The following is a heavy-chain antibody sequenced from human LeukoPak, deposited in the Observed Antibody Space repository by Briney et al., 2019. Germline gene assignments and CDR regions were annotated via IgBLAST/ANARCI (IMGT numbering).Heavy chain of an antibody. CDR2: INQDGSEK. J-gene: IGHJ3*02. CDR1: GFTFSSYW. Sequence: GGSLRLSCAASGFTFSSYWMSWVRQAPGKGLEWVANINQDGSEKYYVDSLKGRFTISRDNAKNSLYLQMNSLRAEDTAVYYCARSSAREYCSSATRYLIGAFDIWGQGTMVTVSS. V-gene: IGHV3-7*01. CDR3: ARSSAREYCSSATRYLIGAFDI. D-gene: IGHD2-2*01.